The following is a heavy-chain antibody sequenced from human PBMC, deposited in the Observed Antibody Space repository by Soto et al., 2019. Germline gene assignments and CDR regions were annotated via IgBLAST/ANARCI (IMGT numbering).Heavy chain of an antibody. CDR2: ITGSGGST. D-gene: IGHD4-17*01. J-gene: IGHJ4*02. Sequence: EIQLLESGGGLVQPGGSLRLSCAASGFTFSSSAMSWVRQAPGKGLEWVSAITGSGGSTFYADSVKGRFSISRDNSGDTLFLQIDSLRVEDTAMYYCAKGPMATVTYNDSWDQGILVTVSS. CDR3: AKGPMATVTYNDS. V-gene: IGHV3-23*01. CDR1: GFTFSSSA.